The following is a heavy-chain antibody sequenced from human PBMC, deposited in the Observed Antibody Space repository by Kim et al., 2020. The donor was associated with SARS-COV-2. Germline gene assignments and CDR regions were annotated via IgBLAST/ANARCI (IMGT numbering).Heavy chain of an antibody. D-gene: IGHD3-10*01. CDR1: GFTFGDYA. V-gene: IGHV3-9*01. J-gene: IGHJ4*02. CDR2: ISWNSGSI. Sequence: GGSLRLSCAASGFTFGDYAMHWVRQAPGKGLEWVSGISWNSGSIGYADSVKGRFTISRDNAKNSLYLQMNSLRAEDTALYYCAKDISEGVLPLYFDYWGQGTLVTVSS. CDR3: AKDISEGVLPLYFDY.